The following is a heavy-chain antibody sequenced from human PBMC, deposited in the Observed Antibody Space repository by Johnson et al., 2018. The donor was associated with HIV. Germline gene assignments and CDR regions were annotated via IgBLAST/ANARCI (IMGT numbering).Heavy chain of an antibody. CDR3: ARGGGCGGDCYSGYDAFDI. V-gene: IGHV3-23*04. J-gene: IGHJ3*02. CDR2: ISGSGGST. D-gene: IGHD2-21*01. Sequence: VQLVESGGGLVQPGGSLRLSCAASGFTFSSYAMSWVRQAPGKGLEWVSAISGSGGSTYYADSVKGRFTISRDNSKNTLYLQMNRLRPEDTAVYYCARGGGCGGDCYSGYDAFDIWGQGTMVTVSS. CDR1: GFTFSSYA.